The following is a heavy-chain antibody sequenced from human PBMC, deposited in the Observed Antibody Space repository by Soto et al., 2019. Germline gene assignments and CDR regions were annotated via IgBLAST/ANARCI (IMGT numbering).Heavy chain of an antibody. CDR3: ALYGDYYFDY. D-gene: IGHD4-17*01. Sequence: GRSLRLSCAASGFTFSSFAMSWVRQAPGKGLEWVSAISGSGGSTYYADSVKGRFTISRDNSKNTLYLQMNSLRAEDTAVYYCALYGDYYFDYWGQGTLVTVSS. J-gene: IGHJ4*02. CDR1: GFTFSSFA. V-gene: IGHV3-23*01. CDR2: ISGSGGST.